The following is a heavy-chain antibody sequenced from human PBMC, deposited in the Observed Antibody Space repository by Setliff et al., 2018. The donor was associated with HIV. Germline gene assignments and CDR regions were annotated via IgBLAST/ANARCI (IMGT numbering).Heavy chain of an antibody. D-gene: IGHD3-16*01. V-gene: IGHV4-34*12. CDR2: IVDSGAT. CDR1: GGSLDNYY. J-gene: IGHJ6*01. CDR3: ARARSCSGGTCLIYYYYYYGMDV. Sequence: SETLSLTCDVYGGSLDNYYWTWMRQAPGKGLEWIGEIVDSGATFYNSSLQSRLTISLDTPRKRFSLKLRSVTAADTAVYYCARARSCSGGTCLIYYYYYYGMDVWG.